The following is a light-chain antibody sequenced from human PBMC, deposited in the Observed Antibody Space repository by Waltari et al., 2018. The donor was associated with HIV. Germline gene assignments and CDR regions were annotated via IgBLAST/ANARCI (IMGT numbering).Light chain of an antibody. CDR2: DAS. V-gene: IGKV1-33*01. CDR3: IQYDHLPYT. CDR1: QDISNY. Sequence: DIQMTQSRCSRSASVRSRVTSPCHVRQDISNYLNWYQHKPGKAPQLLIYDASNLATGVPSRFSGSGSGTDFTFTISSLQPEDIATYYCIQYDHLPYTFGQGTKLEIK. J-gene: IGKJ2*01.